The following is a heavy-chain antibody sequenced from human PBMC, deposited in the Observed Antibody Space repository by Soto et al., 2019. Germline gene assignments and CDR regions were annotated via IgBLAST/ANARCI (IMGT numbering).Heavy chain of an antibody. D-gene: IGHD3-22*01. CDR1: GGSISSGGYY. V-gene: IGHV4-31*03. CDR2: IYYSGST. J-gene: IGHJ1*01. Sequence: ASETLSLTCTVSGGSISSGGYYWSWIRQHPGKGLEWIGHIYYSGSTYYNPSLKSRVTISVDTSKNQFSLKLSSVTAADTAVYYCARGAYYYDSSGYYERKLNAEYFQHWGQGTLVTVSS. CDR3: ARGAYYYDSSGYYERKLNAEYFQH.